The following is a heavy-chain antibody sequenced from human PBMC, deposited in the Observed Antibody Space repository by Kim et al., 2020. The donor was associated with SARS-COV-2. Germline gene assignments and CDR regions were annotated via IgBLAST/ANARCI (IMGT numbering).Heavy chain of an antibody. CDR2: INHSGST. V-gene: IGHV4-34*01. CDR3: ARGHRFSIVFGVVMDLGTPWFDP. CDR1: GGSFSGYY. Sequence: SETLSLTCAVYGGSFSGYYWSWIRQPPGKGLEWIGEINHSGSTNYNPSLKSRVTISVDTSKNQFSLKLSSVTAADTAVYYCARGHRFSIVFGVVMDLGTPWFDPWGQGTLVTVSS. J-gene: IGHJ5*02. D-gene: IGHD3-3*01.